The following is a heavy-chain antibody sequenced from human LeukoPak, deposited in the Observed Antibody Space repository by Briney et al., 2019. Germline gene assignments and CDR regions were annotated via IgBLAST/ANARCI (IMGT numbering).Heavy chain of an antibody. Sequence: SETLSLTCTVSGGSISSSSYYWGWIRQHPGKELEWIGSIYYSGSTYYNSSLKSRVTISVDTSKNQFSLKLSSVTAADTAVYYCASLRERSYYTRGFDYWGQGSLVTVSS. D-gene: IGHD5-18*01. CDR1: GGSISSSSYY. J-gene: IGHJ4*02. V-gene: IGHV4-39*01. CDR2: IYYSGST. CDR3: ASLRERSYYTRGFDY.